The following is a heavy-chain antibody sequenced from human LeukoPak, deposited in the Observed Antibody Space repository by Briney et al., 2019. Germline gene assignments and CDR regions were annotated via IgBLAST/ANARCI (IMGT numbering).Heavy chain of an antibody. CDR3: ARGGGLDV. J-gene: IGHJ6*02. CDR1: GFTFDDYA. CDR2: ISWHSENI. Sequence: PGRSLRLSCAASGFTFDDYAMHWVRQAPGKGLEWVSGISWHSENIDYADSVKGRFTISRDNAKNSLYLQMSNLRAEDTAVYFCARGGGLDVWGQGATVTVSS. V-gene: IGHV3-9*01. D-gene: IGHD3-16*01.